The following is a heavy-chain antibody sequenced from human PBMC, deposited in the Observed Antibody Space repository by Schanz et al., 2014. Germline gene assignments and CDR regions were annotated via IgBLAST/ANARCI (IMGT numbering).Heavy chain of an antibody. CDR1: GASISSSNW. J-gene: IGHJ4*02. CDR3: ALREKPYGPFAS. V-gene: IGHV4-4*02. Sequence: QVQLQESGPGLVKPSGTLSLTCAVSGASISSSNWWSWVRQPPGKGLEWIGEIYHSGNTNYNPSLKSRVTISVARSKNQFSLRLDSGTAADTAVYYCALREKPYGPFASWGQGALVTVSS. CDR2: IYHSGNT. D-gene: IGHD3-10*01.